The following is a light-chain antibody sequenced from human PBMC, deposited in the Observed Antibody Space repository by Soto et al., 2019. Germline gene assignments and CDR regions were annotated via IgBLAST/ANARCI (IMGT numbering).Light chain of an antibody. Sequence: QSALTQPASVSGSPGQSITISCTGTSSDVGGYNYVSWYQQHPGKAQKLMNYDVSNRPSGVSNRFTGSKSGNTASLTISGLQAEDEADYYCSSYTSSSTQVFGTGTKVTVL. CDR1: SSDVGGYNY. CDR2: DVS. J-gene: IGLJ1*01. V-gene: IGLV2-14*01. CDR3: SSYTSSSTQV.